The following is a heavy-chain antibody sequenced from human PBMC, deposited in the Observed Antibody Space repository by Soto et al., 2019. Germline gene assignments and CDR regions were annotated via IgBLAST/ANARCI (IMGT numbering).Heavy chain of an antibody. CDR3: VKDEGIEAMDV. CDR2: ITSSGSYV. D-gene: IGHD3-3*02. J-gene: IGHJ6*02. CDR1: GFTFSRNT. V-gene: IGHV3-21*01. Sequence: GGSLRLSCVTSGFTFSRNTMNWVRQAPGKGLEWVASITSSGSYVYYADSVKGRFSASRDNAKNSLSLQMDSLRPGDTAIYFCVKDEGIEAMDVWGQGTTVTVSS.